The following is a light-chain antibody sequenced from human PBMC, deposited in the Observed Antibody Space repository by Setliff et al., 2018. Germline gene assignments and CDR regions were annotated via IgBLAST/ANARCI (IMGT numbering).Light chain of an antibody. Sequence: QSALRQPPSASGSPGQSVTISCTGTSSDIGDYNYVSWYQHHPGKAPKLLIYDVDKRPSGVPDRFSGSKSGNTASLTVSGLQADDEADYYCGAYAGSSKKIFGTGTKVTVL. CDR3: GAYAGSSKKI. CDR2: DVD. V-gene: IGLV2-8*01. J-gene: IGLJ1*01. CDR1: SSDIGDYNY.